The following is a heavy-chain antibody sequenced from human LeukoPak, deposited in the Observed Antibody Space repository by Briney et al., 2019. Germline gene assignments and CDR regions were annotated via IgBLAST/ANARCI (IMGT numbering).Heavy chain of an antibody. CDR3: AREKYGDYSPLFDP. Sequence: SETLSLTCAVSGYSISSSNWWGWIRQPPGKGLEWIGYIYYSGSIYYNPSLKSRVTISVDTSKNQFSLKLSSVTAADTAVYYCAREKYGDYSPLFDPWGQGTLVTVSS. CDR2: IYYSGSI. D-gene: IGHD4-17*01. CDR1: GYSISSSNW. J-gene: IGHJ5*02. V-gene: IGHV4-28*03.